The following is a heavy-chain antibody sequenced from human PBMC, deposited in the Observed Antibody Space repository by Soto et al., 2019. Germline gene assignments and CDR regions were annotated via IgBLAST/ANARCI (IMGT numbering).Heavy chain of an antibody. CDR2: IKEDGNEK. V-gene: IGHV3-7*03. Sequence: GGSLRLSCAASGFTFSTFWMSWVRQAPGKGLEWVANIKEDGNEKYYVDSVKGRFTISRDNAKNSLYPQMNSLRAEDTAVYYCVRDPPHSATTYGMDVWGQGTTVTVSS. J-gene: IGHJ6*02. CDR3: VRDPPHSATTYGMDV. CDR1: GFTFSTFW. D-gene: IGHD5-12*01.